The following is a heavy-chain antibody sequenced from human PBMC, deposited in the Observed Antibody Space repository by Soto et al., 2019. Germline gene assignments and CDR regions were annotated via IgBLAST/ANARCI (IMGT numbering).Heavy chain of an antibody. D-gene: IGHD3-22*01. V-gene: IGHV4-31*03. CDR1: GGSISSGGYC. J-gene: IGHJ5*01. Sequence: SETLSLTCTVSGGSISSGGYCWSWIRQHPGKGLEWIGYIYYSGSTYYNPSLKSRVTISVDTSNNQFSLKLSSVTAADTAGYSCAREYAYDSRGIGLDSWGQGTLVTVSS. CDR2: IYYSGST. CDR3: AREYAYDSRGIGLDS.